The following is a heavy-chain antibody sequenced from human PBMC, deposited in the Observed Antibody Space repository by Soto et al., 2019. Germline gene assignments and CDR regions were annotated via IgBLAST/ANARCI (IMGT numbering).Heavy chain of an antibody. D-gene: IGHD4-4*01. CDR2: INPSSGGT. V-gene: IGHV1-2*02. CDR1: GYPFTGPY. Sequence: ASVKVSCKASGYPFTGPYIYWVRQAPGQGLEWMGWINPSSGGTEFAEKFQGRVTVTRDTSIRTVFVELSSLTSDDTGVYFCARDFRTYSHGVDVWGQGTAVTVSS. CDR3: ARDFRTYSHGVDV. J-gene: IGHJ6*02.